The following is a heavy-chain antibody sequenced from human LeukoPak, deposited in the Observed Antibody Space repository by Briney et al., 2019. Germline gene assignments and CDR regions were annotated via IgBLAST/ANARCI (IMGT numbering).Heavy chain of an antibody. D-gene: IGHD4-17*01. CDR1: GGSFGDYY. CDR2: INHSGSA. Sequence: SETLSLTCAVYGGSFGDYYWIWIRQSPGRGLEWIGQINHSGSANYNPSLKSRITISVDSSRNQFSLELTSVTAADTAVYYCARQGASYGDYAWGYYYMDVWGRGTTVIVSS. V-gene: IGHV4-34*01. CDR3: ARQGASYGDYAWGYYYMDV. J-gene: IGHJ6*03.